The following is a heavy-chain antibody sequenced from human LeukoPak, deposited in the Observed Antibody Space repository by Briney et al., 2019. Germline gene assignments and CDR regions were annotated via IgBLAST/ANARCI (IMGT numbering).Heavy chain of an antibody. Sequence: SETLSLTCTVSGGSISNYYWTWIRQPPGKGLEWIAYVYYSGSTNYNPSLKSRVSISVDTSKNQFSLKLSSVTAADTAVYYCARDHSEPGVFFDSWGQGTRVTVSS. V-gene: IGHV4-59*01. CDR2: VYYSGST. CDR1: GGSISNYY. D-gene: IGHD1-14*01. J-gene: IGHJ4*02. CDR3: ARDHSEPGVFFDS.